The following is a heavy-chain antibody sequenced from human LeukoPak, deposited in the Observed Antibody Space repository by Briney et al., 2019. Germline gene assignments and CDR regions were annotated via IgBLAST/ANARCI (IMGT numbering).Heavy chain of an antibody. CDR1: GGTFSSYA. J-gene: IGHJ4*02. CDR3: ARDGYRGRYDTIPLDY. CDR2: IIPIFGTA. D-gene: IGHD3-22*01. V-gene: IGHV1-69*13. Sequence: SVKVPCKASGGTFSSYAISWVRQAPGQGLEWMGGIIPIFGTANYAQKFQGRVTITADESTSTAYMELSSLRSEDTAVYYCARDGYRGRYDTIPLDYWGQGTLVTVSS.